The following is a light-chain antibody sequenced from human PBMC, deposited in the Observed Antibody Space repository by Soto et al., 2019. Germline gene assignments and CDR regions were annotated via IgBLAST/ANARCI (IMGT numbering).Light chain of an antibody. V-gene: IGKV3-20*01. J-gene: IGKJ1*01. CDR2: GAS. Sequence: EIVLTQAPGTLSLSQGERATLSCRASQSVSSSYLAWYQQKPGQAPRLLIYGASSRATGIPDRFSGSGSGTDFTLTISRLEPEDFAVSYCQQYGSSSWTFGQGTKVDIK. CDR3: QQYGSSSWT. CDR1: QSVSSSY.